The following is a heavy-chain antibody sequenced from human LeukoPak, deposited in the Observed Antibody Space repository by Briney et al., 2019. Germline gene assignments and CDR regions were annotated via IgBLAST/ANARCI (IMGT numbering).Heavy chain of an antibody. CDR1: GGSFSGYY. CDR2: INHSGST. V-gene: IGHV4-34*01. CDR3: ARVPAYDFWSGKRWFDP. D-gene: IGHD3-3*01. Sequence: SSETLSLTCAVYGGSFSGYYWSRIRQPPGKGLEWIGEINHSGSTNYNPSLKSRVTISVDTSKNQFSLKLSSVTAADTAVYYCARVPAYDFWSGKRWFDPWGQGTLVTVSS. J-gene: IGHJ5*02.